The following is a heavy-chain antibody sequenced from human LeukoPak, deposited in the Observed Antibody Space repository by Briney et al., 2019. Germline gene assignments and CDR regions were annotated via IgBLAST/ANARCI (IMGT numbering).Heavy chain of an antibody. Sequence: GGSLRLSCAASGFTFSDYYMSWIRQAPGKGLEWVSYISSSGSTIYYADSVKGRFTISRDNAKNSLYLQMNSLRAEDTAVYYCARDLIIWGASLLGAFDIWGQGTMVTVSS. CDR3: ARDLIIWGASLLGAFDI. J-gene: IGHJ3*02. CDR2: ISSSGSTI. D-gene: IGHD3-16*01. V-gene: IGHV3-11*04. CDR1: GFTFSDYY.